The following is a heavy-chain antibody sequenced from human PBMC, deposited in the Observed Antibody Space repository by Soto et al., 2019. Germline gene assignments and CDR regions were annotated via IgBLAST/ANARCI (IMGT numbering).Heavy chain of an antibody. CDR1: GFTFSSYG. CDR2: IWYDGGNK. V-gene: IGHV3-33*01. CDR3: ARDSSEYGGYGHFDY. J-gene: IGHJ4*02. D-gene: IGHD5-12*01. Sequence: GGSLRLSCAASGFTFSSYGMHWVRQAPGKGLEWVAVIWYDGGNKYYADSVKGRFTISRDNSKNTLYLQMNSLRAEDTAVYYCARDSSEYGGYGHFDYWGQGTLVTVSS.